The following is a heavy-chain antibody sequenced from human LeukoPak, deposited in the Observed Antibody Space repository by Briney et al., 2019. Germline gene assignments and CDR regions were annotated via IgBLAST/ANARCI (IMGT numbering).Heavy chain of an antibody. CDR3: ARGGLDYYGSGSYYRHFDY. D-gene: IGHD3-10*01. Sequence: PGGSLRLSCAASGFIFSSYSMNWVRQAPGKGLEWVSSISSSSSYIYYADSVKGRFTISRDNAKNSLYLQMNSLRAEDTAVYYCARGGLDYYGSGSYYRHFDYWGQGTLVTVSS. V-gene: IGHV3-21*01. CDR1: GFIFSSYS. J-gene: IGHJ4*02. CDR2: ISSSSSYI.